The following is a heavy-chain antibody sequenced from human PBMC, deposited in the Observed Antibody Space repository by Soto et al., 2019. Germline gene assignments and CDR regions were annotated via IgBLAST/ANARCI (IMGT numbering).Heavy chain of an antibody. CDR1: GFTFSNVG. CDR3: AMGFDY. V-gene: IGHV3-30*03. Sequence: GGSLRLSCVGSGFTFSNVGIHWVRQAPGKGLEWLAVVSYDEVNKFYADSVKGRFTISRDDSKNTLYLQMNSLRAEDTAVYYCAMGFDYWGQGTLVNVSS. J-gene: IGHJ4*02. CDR2: VSYDEVNK.